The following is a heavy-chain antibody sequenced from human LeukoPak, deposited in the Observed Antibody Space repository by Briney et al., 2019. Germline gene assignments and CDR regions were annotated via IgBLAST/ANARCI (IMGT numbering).Heavy chain of an antibody. V-gene: IGHV3-21*01. Sequence: PGESLTLSCVASGFTFSSYAMTWVRQAPGKGLQWVSSIRGSPFDRFYADFVQGRFTISRDNVKKSLYLQMDSLRAEDTAVYYCAKYSNRWFDYWGQGTLVTVSS. J-gene: IGHJ4*02. CDR3: AKYSNRWFDY. CDR1: GFTFSSYA. D-gene: IGHD6-6*01. CDR2: IRGSPFDR.